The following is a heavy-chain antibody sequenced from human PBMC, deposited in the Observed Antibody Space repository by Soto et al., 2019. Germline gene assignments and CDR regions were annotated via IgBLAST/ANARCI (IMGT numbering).Heavy chain of an antibody. D-gene: IGHD6-13*01. Sequence: GGSLRLSCAASVFTFSSYAMSWFRQAPGKGLEWVSAISGSGGSTYYADSVKGRFTISRDNSKNTLYLQMNSLRAEDTAVYYCAKAGSSWYFNYYYGMDVWGQGTTVTVSS. J-gene: IGHJ6*02. CDR2: ISGSGGST. CDR3: AKAGSSWYFNYYYGMDV. V-gene: IGHV3-23*01. CDR1: VFTFSSYA.